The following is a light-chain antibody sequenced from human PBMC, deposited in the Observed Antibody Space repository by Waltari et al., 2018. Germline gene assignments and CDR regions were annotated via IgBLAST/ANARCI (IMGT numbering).Light chain of an antibody. Sequence: DIQMTQSPSSLSASVGDRVTITCRASQSISSYLNWYQQKPGKAPKLLIYAASSLQSGVPSRFSGSGSGTDFTLTISSLQPEDFATYYCQQSYSTWTSGHGTKVEI. CDR2: AAS. V-gene: IGKV1-39*01. J-gene: IGKJ1*01. CDR1: QSISSY. CDR3: QQSYSTWT.